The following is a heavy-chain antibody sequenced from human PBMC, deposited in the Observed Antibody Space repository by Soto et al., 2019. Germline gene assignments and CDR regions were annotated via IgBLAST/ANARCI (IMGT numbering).Heavy chain of an antibody. CDR3: ALERDSSSWYGNWFDP. CDR2: IIPIYGTA. J-gene: IGHJ5*02. V-gene: IGHV1-69*01. CDR1: GGTFSSYA. Sequence: QVQLVQSGAEVKKPGSSVKVSCKASGGTFSSYAISWVRQAPGQGLEWMGGIIPIYGTANYAQKFQGRVTINADESTSTAYMELSSLRSEDTAVYYCALERDSSSWYGNWFDPWGQGTLVTVSS. D-gene: IGHD6-13*01.